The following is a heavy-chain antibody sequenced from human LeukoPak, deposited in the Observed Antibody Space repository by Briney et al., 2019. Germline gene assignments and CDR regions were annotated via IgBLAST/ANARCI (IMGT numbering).Heavy chain of an antibody. J-gene: IGHJ4*02. Sequence: GGSLRLSCAASGFTFSKYGMLWVRQAPGKGLGSVSRITTDGTGTTYADSVKGRFTVSRDNADNTMFLQMNSVRDEDTAVYYCATKQWLAPPPDSWGQGTPVTVSS. D-gene: IGHD6-19*01. CDR3: ATKQWLAPPPDS. CDR2: ITTDGTGT. CDR1: GFTFSKYG. V-gene: IGHV3-74*01.